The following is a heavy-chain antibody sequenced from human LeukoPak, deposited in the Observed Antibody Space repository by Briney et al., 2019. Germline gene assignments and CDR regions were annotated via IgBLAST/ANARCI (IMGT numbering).Heavy chain of an antibody. CDR3: ARVSQVVAAVAGTSILGFDY. V-gene: IGHV6-1*01. D-gene: IGHD6-19*01. Sequence: SQTLSLTCAISGDSVSSNSAAWNWIRQSPSRGLEWLGRTYYRSKWYNDYAVSVKSRITINPDTSKNQFSLQLNSVTLEDTAVYYCARVSQVVAAVAGTSILGFDYWGQGTLVTVSS. J-gene: IGHJ4*02. CDR2: TYYRSKWYN. CDR1: GDSVSSNSAA.